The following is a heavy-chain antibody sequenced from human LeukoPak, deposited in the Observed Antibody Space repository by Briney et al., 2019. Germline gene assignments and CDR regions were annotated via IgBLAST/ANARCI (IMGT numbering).Heavy chain of an antibody. CDR2: IYPGDSDT. J-gene: IGHJ4*02. D-gene: IGHD2-2*01. CDR1: GYSSTNYW. Sequence: GESLKISCKGSGYSSTNYWISWVRQMPGKGLEWMGIIYPGDSDTRYSPSFQGQVTISADKSISTAYLQWSSLKASDTAMYYCARLRRYCSSTSCYGYFDYWGQGTLVTVSS. V-gene: IGHV5-51*01. CDR3: ARLRRYCSSTSCYGYFDY.